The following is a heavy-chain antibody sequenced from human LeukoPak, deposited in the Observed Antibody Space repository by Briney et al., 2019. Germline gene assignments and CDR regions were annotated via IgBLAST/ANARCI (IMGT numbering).Heavy chain of an antibody. CDR3: AMVRGVMGY. Sequence: SETLSLTCAVYGGSFSGYYWSWIRQPPGKGLEWIGEINHSGSTNYNPSLKSRVTISVDTSKNQFSLKLSSVTAADTAVYYWAMVRGVMGYWGQGTLVTVSS. CDR2: INHSGST. V-gene: IGHV4-34*01. CDR1: GGSFSGYY. D-gene: IGHD3-10*01. J-gene: IGHJ4*02.